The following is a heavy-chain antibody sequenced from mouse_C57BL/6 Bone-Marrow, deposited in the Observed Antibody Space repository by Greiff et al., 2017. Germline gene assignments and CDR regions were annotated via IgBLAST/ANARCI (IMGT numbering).Heavy chain of an antibody. CDR1: GFSFNTYA. CDR2: IRSKSNNYAT. V-gene: IGHV10-1*01. CDR3: VRDWLGY. Sequence: EVKLVESGGGLVQPKGSLKLSCAASGFSFNTYAMNWVRQAPGKGLEWVARIRSKSNNYATYYADSVKDRFTISRDDSESMLYLQMNNLKTADTAMYYCVRDWLGYWGQGALVPGSA. J-gene: IGHJ3*01.